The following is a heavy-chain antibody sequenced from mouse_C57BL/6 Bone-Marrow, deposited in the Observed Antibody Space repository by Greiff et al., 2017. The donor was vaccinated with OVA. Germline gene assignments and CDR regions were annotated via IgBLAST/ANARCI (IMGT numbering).Heavy chain of an antibody. V-gene: IGHV1-26*01. CDR3: ARGDGPGAY. CDR2: INPNNGGT. CDR1: GYTFTDYY. Sequence: EVQLQQSGPELVKPGASVKISCKASGYTFTDYYMNWVKQSHGKSLEWIGDINPNNGGTSYNQKFKGKATLTVDKSSSTAYMELRSLTSEDSAVYYCARGDGPGAYWGQGTLVTVSA. J-gene: IGHJ3*01. D-gene: IGHD1-2*01.